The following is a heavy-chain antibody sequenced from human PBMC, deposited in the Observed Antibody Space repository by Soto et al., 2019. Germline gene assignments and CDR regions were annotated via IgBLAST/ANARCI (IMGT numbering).Heavy chain of an antibody. CDR3: TKDSGMSPYSFGY. J-gene: IGHJ4*02. V-gene: IGHV3-15*01. CDR1: GFTFSKSW. D-gene: IGHD1-26*01. CDR2: IRGKTDGGTT. Sequence: GGSLRLSCATSGFTFSKSWVSWVRQAPGKGLEWVGCIRGKTDGGTTDYAAPVKGRFTISRDDSKSTLYLQMNSLKTEDTAFYSCTKDSGMSPYSFGYWGQGTLVTVSS.